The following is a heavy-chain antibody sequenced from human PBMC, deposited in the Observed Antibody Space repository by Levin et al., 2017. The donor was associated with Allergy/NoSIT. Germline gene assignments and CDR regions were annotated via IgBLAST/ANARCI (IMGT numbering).Heavy chain of an antibody. J-gene: IGHJ2*01. CDR2: IDPRNGHT. V-gene: IGHV1-2*04. CDR1: GYTFSDYY. CDR3: VRDSGRPGRYWYFGL. D-gene: IGHD3-10*01. Sequence: GESLKISCKASGYTFSDYYIHWVRQAPGRGPEWMGWIDPRNGHTEYAQKFQGWVTMTRDTFISTAYMDLGRLTSDDTAVYYCVRDSGRPGRYWYFGLWGRGTPVIVSS.